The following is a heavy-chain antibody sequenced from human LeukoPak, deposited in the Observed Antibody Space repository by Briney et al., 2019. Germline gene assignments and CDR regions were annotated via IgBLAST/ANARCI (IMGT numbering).Heavy chain of an antibody. D-gene: IGHD5-12*01. Sequence: PSETLSLTCSVSGGSMNTYYWSWIRQPAGAGLEWIGRIYSSGGTYYNPSLKSRVTVSIDTSRNQFSLNLSSVTAADTAVYYCARGGADAYDVYYLDVWGTATTVTVSS. CDR2: IYSSGGT. V-gene: IGHV4-4*07. J-gene: IGHJ6*03. CDR3: ARGGADAYDVYYLDV. CDR1: GGSMNTYY.